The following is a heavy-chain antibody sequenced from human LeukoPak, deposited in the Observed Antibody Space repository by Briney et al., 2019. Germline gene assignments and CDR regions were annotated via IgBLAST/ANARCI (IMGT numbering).Heavy chain of an antibody. J-gene: IGHJ4*02. Sequence: WWSLTLSCAASGFTFSSYSMKWVRQPPGKGLEWVSSISSSSSYIYYPASAKGRFTISRDNAKNSLYLQRNSRRADDPAVYYCSRTWTTVTPSTAADYWGQGTLVTVCS. V-gene: IGHV3-21*01. CDR3: SRTWTTVTPSTAADY. CDR1: GFTFSSYS. D-gene: IGHD4-17*01. CDR2: ISSSSSYI.